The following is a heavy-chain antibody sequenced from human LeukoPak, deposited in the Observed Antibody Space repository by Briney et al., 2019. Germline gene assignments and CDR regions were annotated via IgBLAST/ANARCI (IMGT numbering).Heavy chain of an antibody. CDR1: GGSISSYY. CDR3: ARGRVPAAIRYYYYYGMDV. CDR2: IYYSGST. J-gene: IGHJ6*02. V-gene: IGHV4-59*01. D-gene: IGHD2-2*02. Sequence: SETLSLTCTVSGGSISSYYWSWIRQPPGKGLEWIGYIYYSGSTNYNPSLKSRVTISVDTSKNQFSLKLRSVTAADTAVYYCARGRVPAAIRYYYYYGMDVWGQGTTVTVSS.